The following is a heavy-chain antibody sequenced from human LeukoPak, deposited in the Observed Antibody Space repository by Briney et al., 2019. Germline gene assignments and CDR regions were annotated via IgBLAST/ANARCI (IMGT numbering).Heavy chain of an antibody. CDR2: VSYDGSNK. V-gene: IGHV3-30-3*01. D-gene: IGHD1-7*01. Sequence: PGGSLRLSCAAPGFTFSNYAMHWVRQAPGKGPEWVAVVSYDGSNKYYADSVKGRFTISRDNSKNTLYLQMNSLRAEDTAVYYCATAGNYRFDYWGQGTLVTVSS. CDR1: GFTFSNYA. J-gene: IGHJ4*02. CDR3: ATAGNYRFDY.